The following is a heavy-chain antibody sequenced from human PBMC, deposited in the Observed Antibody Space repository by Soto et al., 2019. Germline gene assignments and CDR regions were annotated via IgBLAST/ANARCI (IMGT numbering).Heavy chain of an antibody. J-gene: IGHJ5*02. CDR3: ASYPRYSSSSVFDPWFDP. Sequence: QVQLQESGPGLVKPSQTLSLTCTVSGGSISSGDYYWSWIRQPPGKGLEWIGYIYYSGSTYYNPSLKGRVTISVDTSKNQFSLKLSSVTAADTAVYYCASYPRYSSSSVFDPWFDPWGQGTLVTVSS. CDR1: GGSISSGDYY. CDR2: IYYSGST. D-gene: IGHD6-13*01. V-gene: IGHV4-30-4*01.